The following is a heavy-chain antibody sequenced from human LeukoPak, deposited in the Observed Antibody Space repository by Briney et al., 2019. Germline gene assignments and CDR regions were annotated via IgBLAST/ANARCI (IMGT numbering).Heavy chain of an antibody. D-gene: IGHD2-8*02. Sequence: GGSLRLSCTASGFTFSSYWMSWVRQAPGKGLEWVADIKQDGSEGYYVDSLKGRFTISRDNAKNSLYLQMNSLRAEDTAVYYCARVGPMGRGVCQFDYWGQGTLVTVSS. J-gene: IGHJ4*02. CDR2: IKQDGSEG. V-gene: IGHV3-7*01. CDR1: GFTFSSYW. CDR3: ARVGPMGRGVCQFDY.